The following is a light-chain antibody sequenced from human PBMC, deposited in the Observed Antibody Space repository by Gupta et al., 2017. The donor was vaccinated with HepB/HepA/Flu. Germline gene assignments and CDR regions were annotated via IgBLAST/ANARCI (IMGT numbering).Light chain of an antibody. CDR2: AAS. Sequence: DIQMTQSPSSLSASVGDRVTITCQASQSISSYLNWYQQKPGKAPKLLIYAASSLQSGVPSRFSGSGSGTDFTLTISSLQPEDFAAYYCQQSDSTPCSFGQGTKLEIK. V-gene: IGKV1-39*01. CDR1: QSISSY. J-gene: IGKJ2*04. CDR3: QQSDSTPCS.